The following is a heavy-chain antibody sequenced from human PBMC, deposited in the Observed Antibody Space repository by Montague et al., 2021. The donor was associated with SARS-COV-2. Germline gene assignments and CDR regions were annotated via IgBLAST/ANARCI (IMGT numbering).Heavy chain of an antibody. J-gene: IGHJ6*02. D-gene: IGHD2-15*01. V-gene: IGHV4-34*01. CDR1: GGSFSSY. Sequence: SETLSLTCDVYGGSFSSYRSWIRQPPGRGLEWVGQISHGGGTNXXPSLXXXVTISVDTSKNQVSLKLSSVTAADTAVYYCASHCGGGRCYFGMDVWGQGTTVTVSS. CDR2: ISHGGGT. CDR3: ASHCGGGRCYFGMDV.